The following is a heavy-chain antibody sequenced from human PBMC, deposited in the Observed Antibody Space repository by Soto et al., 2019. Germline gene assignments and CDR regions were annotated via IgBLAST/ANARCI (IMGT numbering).Heavy chain of an antibody. D-gene: IGHD1-26*01. CDR3: ARREIQGPIDY. J-gene: IGHJ4*02. CDR1: GYSIRSSNW. V-gene: IGHV4-28*01. CDR2: IYYSGTT. Sequence: QVQLQESGPGLVKPSDTLSLTCAVSGYSIRSSNWLGWIRQPPGKGLEWIGYIYYSGTTYYNPSLKSRVTMSVDTSKNQFSLKLTSVTAVDTAVYYCARREIQGPIDYWGQGTLVTVSS.